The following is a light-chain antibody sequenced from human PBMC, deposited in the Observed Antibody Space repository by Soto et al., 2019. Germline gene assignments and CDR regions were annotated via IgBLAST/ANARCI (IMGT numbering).Light chain of an antibody. J-gene: IGKJ4*01. V-gene: IGKV1D-12*01. Sequence: DIQMTQSPSSVSASVGDRGTITCRASQGINRWLAWYQQKLGKAPKLLIFDASSLQSGVPSRFSGSGSGTDFTLTISSLQPEDFAPYYCQQANSFPLTFGGGTKVDIK. CDR1: QGINRW. CDR3: QQANSFPLT. CDR2: DAS.